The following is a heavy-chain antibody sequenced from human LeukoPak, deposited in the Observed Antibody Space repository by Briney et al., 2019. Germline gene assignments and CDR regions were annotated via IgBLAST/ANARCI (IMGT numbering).Heavy chain of an antibody. Sequence: PSQTLSLTCTVSGGSLSSGDYYWSWIRQPPGKGLEWIGYIYYSGSTYYNPSLKSRVTISVDTSKNQFSLKLSSVTAADTAVYYCTSTLGYSGYDSHYWGQGTLVTVSS. CDR2: IYYSGST. CDR3: TSTLGYSGYDSHY. D-gene: IGHD5-12*01. CDR1: GGSLSSGDYY. J-gene: IGHJ4*02. V-gene: IGHV4-30-4*01.